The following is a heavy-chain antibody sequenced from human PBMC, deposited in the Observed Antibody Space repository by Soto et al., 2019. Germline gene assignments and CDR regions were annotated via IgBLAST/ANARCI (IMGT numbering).Heavy chain of an antibody. CDR3: ARDLTGKQLVFYYYGMDV. D-gene: IGHD6-13*01. V-gene: IGHV1-2*02. CDR2: INPNSGGT. CDR1: GYTFTGYY. Sequence: ASVKVSCKASGYTFTGYYMRWVRQAPGQGLEWMGWINPNSGGTNYAQKFQGRVTMTRDTSISTAYMELSRLRSDDTAVYYCARDLTGKQLVFYYYGMDVWGQGTTVTVYS. J-gene: IGHJ6*02.